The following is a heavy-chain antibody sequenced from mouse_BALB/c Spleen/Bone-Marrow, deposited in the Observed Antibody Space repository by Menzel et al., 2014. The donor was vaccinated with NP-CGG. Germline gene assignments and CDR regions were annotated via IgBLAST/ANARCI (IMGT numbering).Heavy chain of an antibody. CDR1: GFAFSSYD. J-gene: IGHJ4*01. D-gene: IGHD2-3*01. Sequence: EVHLVESGGGLVKPGGSLKLSCAASGFAFSSYDMSWARQTPEKRLEWVAYISSGGGSTYYPDTVKGRFTISRDNAKNTLYLQMSSLKSEDTAMYYCARHEDGYYDAMDYWGQGTSVTVSS. CDR3: ARHEDGYYDAMDY. CDR2: ISSGGGST. V-gene: IGHV5-12-1*01.